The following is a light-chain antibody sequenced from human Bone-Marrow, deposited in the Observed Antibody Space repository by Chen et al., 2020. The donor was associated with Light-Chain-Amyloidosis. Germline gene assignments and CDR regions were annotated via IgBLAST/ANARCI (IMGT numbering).Light chain of an antibody. J-gene: IGKJ4*01. CDR1: QTISSNY. V-gene: IGKV3-20*01. CDR2: GSS. CDR3: QQDGTSPRT. Sequence: EIVLTQSPGTLSLSPGEGANLSCRASQTISSNYLTWYQQKFGQAPRLLIYGSSSRATGIPDRLTDSGYGTDFNRAINRLEPEDFAMYYCQQDGTSPRTFGGGTKVEIK.